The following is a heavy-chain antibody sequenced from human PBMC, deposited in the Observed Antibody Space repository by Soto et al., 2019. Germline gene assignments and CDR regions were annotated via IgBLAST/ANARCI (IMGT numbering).Heavy chain of an antibody. Sequence: ASVKVSCKASGYTFTNYGISWVRQAPGQRLEWMGWINVANGDTGYAQKFQGRVTVTRDTSASTVYMEVSSLTSEDTAVYYCARKDYYGAGIYYFDHWGQGTLVTVSS. CDR1: GYTFTNYG. V-gene: IGHV1-3*01. J-gene: IGHJ4*02. D-gene: IGHD3-10*01. CDR2: INVANGDT. CDR3: ARKDYYGAGIYYFDH.